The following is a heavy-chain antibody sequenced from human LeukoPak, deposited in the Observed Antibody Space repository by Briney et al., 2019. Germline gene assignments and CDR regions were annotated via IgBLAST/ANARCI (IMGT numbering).Heavy chain of an antibody. CDR3: AISDYMWGFAS. J-gene: IGHJ4*02. V-gene: IGHV3-11*01. CDR1: GFTFGDYY. D-gene: IGHD3-16*01. CDR2: ISNSGNTI. Sequence: PGGSLRLSCAASGFTFGDYYMSWIRQAPGKGLEWVSYISNSGNTIKEADSVKGRFTISRDNAQNSLFLQMKSLRAEDTAIYYCAISDYMWGFASWGVGTQVTVSS.